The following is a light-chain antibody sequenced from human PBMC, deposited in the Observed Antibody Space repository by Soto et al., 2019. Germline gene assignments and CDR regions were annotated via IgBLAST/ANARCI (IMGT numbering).Light chain of an antibody. CDR3: SSYTSSSSVV. Sequence: QSALTQPASVSGSPGQSITISCTGTSSDVGGYNYVSWYQQHPGKAPKLMICEVSNRPSGVSNRFSASKSGNTASLTISGLQAEDEADYYCSSYTSSSSVVFGGGTKLTVL. CDR2: EVS. V-gene: IGLV2-14*01. CDR1: SSDVGGYNY. J-gene: IGLJ2*01.